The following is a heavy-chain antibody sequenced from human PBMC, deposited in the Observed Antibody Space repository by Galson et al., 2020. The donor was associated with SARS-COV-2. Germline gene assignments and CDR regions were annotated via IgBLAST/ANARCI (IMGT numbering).Heavy chain of an antibody. J-gene: IGHJ4*02. CDR2: IDYDGTEK. D-gene: IGHD6-13*01. V-gene: IGHV3-30*02. Sequence: GGSLRLSCAASGFTFSNYGMHWVRQAPGKGLEWVGFIDYDGTEKYYADSVKGRFTIARDNSKDTVYLQMNSLRSDDTAVYYCFPAAGITHRGQGSQVTV. CDR3: FPAAGITH. CDR1: GFTFSNYG.